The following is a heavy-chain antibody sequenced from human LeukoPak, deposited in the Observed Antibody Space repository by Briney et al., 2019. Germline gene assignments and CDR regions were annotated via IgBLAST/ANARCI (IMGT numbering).Heavy chain of an antibody. CDR2: IIPIFGTA. Sequence: GASVKVSCKASGGTFSSYAISWVRQAPGQGLEWMGGIIPIFGTANYAQKFQGRVTITADESTSTAYMELSSLRSEDTAVYYCARGADCSSTSCYTPAYYYYYMDVWGKGTTVTVSS. D-gene: IGHD2-2*02. CDR1: GGTFSSYA. V-gene: IGHV1-69*13. CDR3: ARGADCSSTSCYTPAYYYYYMDV. J-gene: IGHJ6*03.